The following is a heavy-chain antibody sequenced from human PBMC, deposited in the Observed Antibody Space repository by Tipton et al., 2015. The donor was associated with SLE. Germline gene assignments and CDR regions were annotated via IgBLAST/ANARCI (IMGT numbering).Heavy chain of an antibody. J-gene: IGHJ3*02. V-gene: IGHV4-34*01. CDR3: ARDRSSGWSGDAFDI. Sequence: TLSLTCAVYGGSFSGYYWSWIRQPPGKGLEWIGEINHSGSTNYNPSLKSRVTISVDTSKNQFSLKLSSVTAADTAVYYCARDRSSGWSGDAFDIWGQGTMVTVSS. CDR1: GGSFSGYY. CDR2: INHSGST. D-gene: IGHD6-19*01.